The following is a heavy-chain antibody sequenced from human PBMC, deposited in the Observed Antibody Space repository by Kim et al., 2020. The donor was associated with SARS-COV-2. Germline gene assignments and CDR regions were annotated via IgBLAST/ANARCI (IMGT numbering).Heavy chain of an antibody. CDR1: GGTFSSYA. CDR3: VYCSGGSCYRGHWFDP. Sequence: SVKVSCKASGGTFSSYAISWVRQAPGQGLEWMGGIIPIFGTANYAQKFQGRVTITADESTSTAYMELSSLRSEDTAVYYCVYCSGGSCYRGHWFDPWGQGTLVTVSS. J-gene: IGHJ5*02. CDR2: IIPIFGTA. V-gene: IGHV1-69*13. D-gene: IGHD2-15*01.